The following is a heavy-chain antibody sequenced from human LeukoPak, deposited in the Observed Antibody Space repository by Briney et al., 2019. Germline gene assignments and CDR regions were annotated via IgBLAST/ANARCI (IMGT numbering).Heavy chain of an antibody. J-gene: IGHJ4*02. Sequence: SETLSLTCTVSGGSISTYYWSWVRQPPGKGLEWIGYVFYSGGTRYSPSLESRVTVSVDTSKNQFSLKLTSVTAADTAVYYCARVGDYFFEYWGQGTLVTVSS. CDR3: ARVGDYFFEY. D-gene: IGHD2-21*02. CDR1: GGSISTYY. CDR2: VFYSGGT. V-gene: IGHV4-59*01.